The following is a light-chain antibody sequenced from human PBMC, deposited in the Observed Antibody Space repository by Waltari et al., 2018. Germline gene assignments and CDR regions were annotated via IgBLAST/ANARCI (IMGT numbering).Light chain of an antibody. CDR3: QKYNSAPWT. Sequence: DFQMTQSPSSLSASVGDRVTITCRASQAITNYLAWYQQIPGKVPNLLIYSASTLQSGVPSRFSGSGFGTDFTLTISSLQPEDVGIYYCQKYNSAPWTFGQGTRVEVK. CDR2: SAS. V-gene: IGKV1-27*01. CDR1: QAITNY. J-gene: IGKJ1*01.